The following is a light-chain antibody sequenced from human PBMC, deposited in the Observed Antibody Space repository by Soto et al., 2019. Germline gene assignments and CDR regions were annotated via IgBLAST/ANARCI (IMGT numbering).Light chain of an antibody. V-gene: IGLV2-8*01. J-gene: IGLJ1*01. CDR3: SSYADSNNYV. CDR1: SSDVGTYNH. CDR2: EVS. Sequence: QSALTQPPSASGSPGQSVTISCSGTSSDVGTYNHVSWYQQHPGKAPKLMIYEVSTRPSGVPDRFSGSKSGNTASLTVSGLQAEDEADYYRSSYADSNNYVFGTGTKLTVL.